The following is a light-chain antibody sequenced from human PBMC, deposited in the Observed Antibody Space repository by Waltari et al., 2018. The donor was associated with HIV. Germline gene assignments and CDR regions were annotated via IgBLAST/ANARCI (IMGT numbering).Light chain of an antibody. CDR2: DTS. CDR1: TGPVPSNLY. CDR3: LPSYNGASV. V-gene: IGLV7-46*01. Sequence: QAVVTQEPSVTVSPGGAVTLTCDSSTGPVPSNLYPYWFQQKPGQVPKALIYDTSNKYSLTPARFSGSILGDKAVLILPGAQPEDEADYYLLPSYNGASVFGPGTKVTVL. J-gene: IGLJ1*01.